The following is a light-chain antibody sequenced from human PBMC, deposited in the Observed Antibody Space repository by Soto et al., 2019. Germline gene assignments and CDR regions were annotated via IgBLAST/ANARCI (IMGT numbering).Light chain of an antibody. Sequence: QSVLTQPASVSGSPGQSITISCTGTSSDVGGYDYVSWYQLHPGKAPKLMVFEVSNRPSGVSYRFSGSKSGNTASLTISGLKAEDEADYFCSSYSISTAYLFGTWTKVTVL. CDR3: SSYSISTAYL. V-gene: IGLV2-14*01. CDR2: EVS. CDR1: SSDVGGYDY. J-gene: IGLJ1*01.